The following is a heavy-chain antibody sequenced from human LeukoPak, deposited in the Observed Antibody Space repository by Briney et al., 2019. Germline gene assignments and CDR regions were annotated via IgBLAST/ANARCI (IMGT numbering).Heavy chain of an antibody. CDR3: ANGLYDSSGSPNYYYYMDV. CDR2: ISGSGGST. J-gene: IGHJ6*03. CDR1: GFTFSSYW. D-gene: IGHD3-22*01. Sequence: PGGSLRLSCAVSGFTFSSYWMHWVRQAPGKGLEWVSAISGSGGSTYYADSVKGRFTISRDNSKNTLYLQMNSLRAEDTAVYYCANGLYDSSGSPNYYYYMDVWGKGTTVTVSS. V-gene: IGHV3-23*01.